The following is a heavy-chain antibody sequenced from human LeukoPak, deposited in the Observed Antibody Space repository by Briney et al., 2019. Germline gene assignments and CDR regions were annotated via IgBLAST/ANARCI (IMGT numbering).Heavy chain of an antibody. V-gene: IGHV3-21*01. CDR2: ISSSGSYI. J-gene: IGHJ1*01. CDR3: ARGALYDSSGNRYFQL. Sequence: GGSLSLSCAASGFSFNIYTMNWVRLAPGKGLEWVSSISSSGSYISQADSLKGRFTISRDNAQNSLYLQMNSLRAEDTAVYYCARGALYDSSGNRYFQLWGQGTLVTVSS. D-gene: IGHD3-22*01. CDR1: GFSFNIYT.